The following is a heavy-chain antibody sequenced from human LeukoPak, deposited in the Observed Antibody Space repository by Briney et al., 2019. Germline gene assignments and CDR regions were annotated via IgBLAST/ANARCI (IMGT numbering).Heavy chain of an antibody. CDR1: GFTFSSYA. J-gene: IGHJ4*02. D-gene: IGHD3-3*01. V-gene: IGHV3-23*01. CDR3: AKGDFWSGYYHPHYFDY. CDR2: ISGSGGST. Sequence: GGSLRLSCAASGFTFSSYAMSWVRQAPGKGLEWVSAISGSGGSTYYADSVKGWFTISRDNSKNTLYLQMNSLRAEDTAVYYCAKGDFWSGYYHPHYFDYWGQGTLVTVSS.